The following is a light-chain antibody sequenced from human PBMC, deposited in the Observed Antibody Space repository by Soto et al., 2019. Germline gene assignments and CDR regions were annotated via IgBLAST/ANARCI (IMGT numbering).Light chain of an antibody. CDR1: SSDVGGYNY. V-gene: IGLV2-8*01. J-gene: IGLJ1*01. CDR2: EVS. Sequence: QSALTQPPSASGSPGQSVTISCTGTSSDVGGYNYVSWYQQHPGKAPKLMIYEVSKRPSGVPDRFSGSKSGNTDSLTVSGLQAEDEADYYCSSYAGSYYVFGTGTKVTVL. CDR3: SSYAGSYYV.